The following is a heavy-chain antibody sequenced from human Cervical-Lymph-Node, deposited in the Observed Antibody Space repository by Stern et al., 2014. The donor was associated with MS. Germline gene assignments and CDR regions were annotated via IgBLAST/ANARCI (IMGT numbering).Heavy chain of an antibody. CDR3: AADRYGLYSSSWCFDY. J-gene: IGHJ4*02. Sequence: QLVESGPEVKKPGTSVKVSCKVSGFSFTSSAVQWVRQARGQRLEWIGWIAIGSGNTNYAQKFQERVSITRDTSTSTAYMELSSLRSEDTAVYYCAADRYGLYSSSWCFDYWGQGTLVTVSS. CDR1: GFSFTSSA. CDR2: IAIGSGNT. D-gene: IGHD6-13*01. V-gene: IGHV1-58*01.